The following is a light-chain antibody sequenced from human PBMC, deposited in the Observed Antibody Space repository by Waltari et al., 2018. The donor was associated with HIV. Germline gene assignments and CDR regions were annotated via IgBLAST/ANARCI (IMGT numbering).Light chain of an antibody. V-gene: IGKV4-1*01. J-gene: IGKJ2*01. CDR1: RTVLYTSNNRNY. CDR3: QQYYNLPYT. Sequence: DFVMTQSPDSLAVSLGERATINCKSSRTVLYTSNNRNYLAWYQQKLGQPPKLLIYWASTRESGVPDRFSGSGSGTDFTLTISSLQAEDVAVYYCQQYYNLPYTFGQGTKLEIK. CDR2: WAS.